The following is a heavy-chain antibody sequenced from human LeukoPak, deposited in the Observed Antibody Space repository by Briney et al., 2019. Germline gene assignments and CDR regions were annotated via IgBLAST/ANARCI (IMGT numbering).Heavy chain of an antibody. CDR2: INPNSGGT. V-gene: IGHV1-2*06. Sequence: ASVKVSCKASGYAFTGYYMHWVRQAPGQGLEWMGRINPNSGGTNYAQKFQSRVTMTRDTSISTAYMELSRLRSDDTAVYYCARFPRGYSYGFDYWGQGTLVTVSS. D-gene: IGHD5-18*01. CDR3: ARFPRGYSYGFDY. J-gene: IGHJ4*02. CDR1: GYAFTGYY.